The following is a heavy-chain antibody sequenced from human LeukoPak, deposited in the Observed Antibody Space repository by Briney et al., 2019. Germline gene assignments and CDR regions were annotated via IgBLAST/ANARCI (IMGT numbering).Heavy chain of an antibody. D-gene: IGHD5-18*01. CDR1: GYAFTDYA. CDR3: ARGESIDTAMVNHAFDI. Sequence: ASVKVSCKASGYAFTDYAMNWVRQAPGQGLEWMGWINTNTGNPTYAQGFTGRFVFSLDTSVSTAYLQISSLKAEDTAVYYCARGESIDTAMVNHAFDIWGQGTMVTVSS. CDR2: INTNTGNP. J-gene: IGHJ3*02. V-gene: IGHV7-4-1*02.